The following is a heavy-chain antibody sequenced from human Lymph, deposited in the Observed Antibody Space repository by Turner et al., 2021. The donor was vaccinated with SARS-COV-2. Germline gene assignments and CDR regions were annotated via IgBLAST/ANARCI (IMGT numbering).Heavy chain of an antibody. V-gene: IGHV5-51*03. D-gene: IGHD3-3*01. CDR1: GYTFPSYW. J-gene: IGHJ4*02. CDR2: ILPGDSDT. CDR3: ARREWGGSLGHIDY. Sequence: EVQLVQSGAEVKKPGESLQISCKGSGYTFPSYWTGWVRQMPGRGLEWMGIILPGDSDTRYSPSFQGQVPISADKSISTAYLQWSSLKASETAMYYCARREWGGSLGHIDYWGQGTLVTVSS.